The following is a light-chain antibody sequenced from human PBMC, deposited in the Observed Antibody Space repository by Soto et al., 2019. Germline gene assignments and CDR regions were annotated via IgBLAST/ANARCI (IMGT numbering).Light chain of an antibody. CDR3: MQGTHWLT. CDR1: QSLV. CDR2: KVS. J-gene: IGKJ4*01. Sequence: VVMTQSPLSLPVTLGQPASISCRSSQSLVFQQRPGQSPRRLIYKVSNRDSGVPDRFSGSGSGTDFTRKISRVEAEDVGVYYCMQGTHWLTFGGGTKAEIK. V-gene: IGKV2-30*01.